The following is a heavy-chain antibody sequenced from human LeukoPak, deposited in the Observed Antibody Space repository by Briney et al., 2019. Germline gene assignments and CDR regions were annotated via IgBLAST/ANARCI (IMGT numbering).Heavy chain of an antibody. D-gene: IGHD1-26*01. CDR1: GFTFSSYA. Sequence: GGSLRLSCAASGFTFSSYAMHWVRQAPGKGLEWVVVISYDGSNKYYAESVKGRFTISRDNSKNTLYLQMNSLRAEDTAVYYCARGRVGAVFDYWGQGTLVTVSS. CDR3: ARGRVGAVFDY. CDR2: ISYDGSNK. J-gene: IGHJ4*02. V-gene: IGHV3-30-3*01.